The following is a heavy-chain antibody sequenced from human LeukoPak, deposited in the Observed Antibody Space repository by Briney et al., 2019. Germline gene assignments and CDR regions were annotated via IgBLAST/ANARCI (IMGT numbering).Heavy chain of an antibody. Sequence: SETLSLTCTVSGGSISSYYWSWIRQPPGKGLEWIGYIYYSGSTNYNPSLKSRVTISVDTSKNQFSLKLSSVPAADTVVYYCARNGGGSWSIDYSGEGTLVTVSS. CDR1: GGSISSYY. D-gene: IGHD2-15*01. CDR3: ARNGGGSWSIDY. V-gene: IGHV4-59*01. J-gene: IGHJ4*02. CDR2: IYYSGST.